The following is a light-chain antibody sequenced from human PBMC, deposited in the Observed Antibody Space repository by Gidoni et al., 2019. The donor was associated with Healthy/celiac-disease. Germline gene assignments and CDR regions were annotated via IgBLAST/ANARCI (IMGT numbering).Light chain of an antibody. J-gene: IGKJ1*01. V-gene: IGKV3-15*01. CDR1: SVSSN. CDR2: GAS. Sequence: SVSSNLAWYQQKPGQAPRLLIYGASTRATGIPARFSDSGSGTEFTLTISSLQSEDFAVYYCQQYNNWPPWTFXQXTKVXIK. CDR3: QQYNNWPPWT.